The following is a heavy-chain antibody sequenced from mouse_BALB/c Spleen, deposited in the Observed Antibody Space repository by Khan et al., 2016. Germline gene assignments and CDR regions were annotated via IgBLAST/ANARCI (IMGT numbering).Heavy chain of an antibody. Sequence: VQLQQSGPELVKPGASVKISCKASGYTFTDYNMHWVKQSHGKSLEWIGYIYPYNGGTGYNQKFKSKATLTVDNSSSTAYMELRSLTSEDSAVYYCARGGGWYFAVWGAGTTVTVSS. CDR2: IYPYNGGT. CDR3: ARGGGWYFAV. CDR1: GYTFTDYN. V-gene: IGHV1S29*02. J-gene: IGHJ1*01. D-gene: IGHD1-1*02.